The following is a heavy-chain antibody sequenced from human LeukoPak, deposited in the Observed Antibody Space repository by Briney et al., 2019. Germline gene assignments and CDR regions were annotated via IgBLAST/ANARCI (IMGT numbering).Heavy chain of an antibody. Sequence: GESLRLSCAASGFTFSSYAMSWVRHAPGRGLDWVSRISGSGGSTYYADSVKGRFTISRDNSTNTLYLQMNSLRAEDTALYYCAKDFEAYCGGDCYTHFDLWGRGTLVTVSS. CDR2: ISGSGGST. D-gene: IGHD2-21*02. CDR3: AKDFEAYCGGDCYTHFDL. J-gene: IGHJ2*01. V-gene: IGHV3-23*01. CDR1: GFTFSSYA.